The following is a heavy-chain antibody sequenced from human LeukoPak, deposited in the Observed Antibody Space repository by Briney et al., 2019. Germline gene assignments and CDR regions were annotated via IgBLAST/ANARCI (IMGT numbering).Heavy chain of an antibody. CDR3: VRERSVKARQEGGHRYYYFMDV. J-gene: IGHJ6*03. CDR1: NFIFGNYT. CDR2: ISGGGRSI. Sequence: PGGSLRLSCAASNFIFGNYTMNWVRQAPGKGLEWVSSISGGGRSIYYADSLKGRFTTSRDNVKNSLFLQMNSLRAEDTGVYFCVRERSVKARQEGGHRYYYFMDVWGNGTTVTVSS. D-gene: IGHD6-6*01. V-gene: IGHV3-21*04.